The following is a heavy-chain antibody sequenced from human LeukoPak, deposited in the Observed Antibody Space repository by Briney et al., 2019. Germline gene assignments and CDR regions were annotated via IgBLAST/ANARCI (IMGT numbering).Heavy chain of an antibody. D-gene: IGHD2-21*02. Sequence: GASVKVSCKASGGTFSSYAISWVRQAPGQRLEWMGRIIPILGIPNYAQKFQGRVTITADKSTTTAYMELSSLRSEDTAVYYCATEAIVVVTARDYWYFGLWGRGTLVTVSS. J-gene: IGHJ2*01. V-gene: IGHV1-69*04. CDR1: GGTFSSYA. CDR3: ATEAIVVVTARDYWYFGL. CDR2: IIPILGIP.